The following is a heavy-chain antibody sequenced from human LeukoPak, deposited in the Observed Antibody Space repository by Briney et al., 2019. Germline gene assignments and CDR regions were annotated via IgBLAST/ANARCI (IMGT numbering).Heavy chain of an antibody. CDR1: GGSISNYY. CDR3: AGGLIAAAGTRVDY. D-gene: IGHD6-13*01. V-gene: IGHV4-59*01. CDR2: MYYSGST. Sequence: SETLSLTCTVSGGSISNYYWSWIRQPPGKGLEWIGYMYYSGSTNYNPSLKGRVTISADTSKNQFSLKLSSVTAADTAVYYCAGGLIAAAGTRVDYWGQGTLVTVSS. J-gene: IGHJ4*02.